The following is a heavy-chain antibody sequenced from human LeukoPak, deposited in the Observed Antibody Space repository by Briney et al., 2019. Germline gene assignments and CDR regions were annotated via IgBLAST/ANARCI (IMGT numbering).Heavy chain of an antibody. CDR3: AKDARRTSGWYFFDY. D-gene: IGHD6-19*01. Sequence: KPGGSLRLSCAASGFTFSDYYMSWIRQAPGKGLEWVSYISSSSSYTNYADSVKGRFTISRDNAKNSLYLQMNSLRAEDTAVYYCAKDARRTSGWYFFDYWGQGTLVTVSS. CDR1: GFTFSDYY. V-gene: IGHV3-11*05. CDR2: ISSSSSYT. J-gene: IGHJ4*02.